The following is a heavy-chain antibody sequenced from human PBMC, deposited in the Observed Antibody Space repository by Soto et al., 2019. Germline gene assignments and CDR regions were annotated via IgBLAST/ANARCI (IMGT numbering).Heavy chain of an antibody. CDR1: GFTFSNHP. Sequence: GGSLRLSCAASGFTFSNHPMSWVRQAPGKGLEWVSAISDDGSSTYYADSVKGRFTISRDNSKNTLYVQMNSLRPEDTAVYYWAKFHRDTGSSFANWGQGTQVSVYS. D-gene: IGHD1-26*01. CDR2: ISDDGSST. J-gene: IGHJ4*02. V-gene: IGHV3-23*01. CDR3: AKFHRDTGSSFAN.